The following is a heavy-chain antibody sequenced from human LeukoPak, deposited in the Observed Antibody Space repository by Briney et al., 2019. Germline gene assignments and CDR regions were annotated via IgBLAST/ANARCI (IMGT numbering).Heavy chain of an antibody. J-gene: IGHJ4*02. CDR2: INHSGST. Sequence: SETLSLTCAVYGGSFSGYYWSWIRQPPGKGPEWIGEINHSGSTNYNPSLKSRVTISVDTSKNQFSLKLSSVTAADTAVYYCARGYNGMGAVAGVFDYWGQGTLVTVSS. CDR1: GGSFSGYY. D-gene: IGHD6-19*01. V-gene: IGHV4-34*01. CDR3: ARGYNGMGAVAGVFDY.